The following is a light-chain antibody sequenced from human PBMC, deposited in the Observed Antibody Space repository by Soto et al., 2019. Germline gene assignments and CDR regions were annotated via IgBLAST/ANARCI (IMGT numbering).Light chain of an antibody. CDR3: QQYNNWPPLT. V-gene: IGKV3-15*01. J-gene: IGKJ1*01. Sequence: EIVMTQSPATLSVSPGERATLSCRASQSVSSNLAWYQQKPGQAPRLPIYGASTRATGIPARFSGSGSGTEFTLTISSLQSEDFAVYYCQQYNNWPPLTFGQGTKV. CDR1: QSVSSN. CDR2: GAS.